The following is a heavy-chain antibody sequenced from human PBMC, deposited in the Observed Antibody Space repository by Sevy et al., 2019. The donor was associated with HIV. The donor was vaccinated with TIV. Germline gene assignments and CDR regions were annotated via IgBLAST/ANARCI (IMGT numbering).Heavy chain of an antibody. J-gene: IGHJ4*02. V-gene: IGHV3-33*01. D-gene: IGHD2-2*01. Sequence: GGSLRLSCATSAFTFSAYGMHWVRQAPGKGLEWVSTIWYDGGKKYYADSVKGRFTISRDNSKNTLYLQMNSLRAEDTAVYYCVRDGVPAAIGFDYWGQGTLVTVSS. CDR1: AFTFSAYG. CDR3: VRDGVPAAIGFDY. CDR2: IWYDGGKK.